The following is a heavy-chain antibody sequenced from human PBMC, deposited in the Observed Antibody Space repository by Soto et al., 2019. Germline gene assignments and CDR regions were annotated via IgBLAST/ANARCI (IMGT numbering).Heavy chain of an antibody. J-gene: IGHJ4*02. CDR3: ARAQAYGSGSYQRFDY. D-gene: IGHD3-10*01. CDR1: GYTFTSYG. V-gene: IGHV1-18*01. Sequence: ASVKVSCKASGYTFTSYGISWVRQAPGQGLEWMGWISAYNGNTNYAQKLQGRVTMTTDTSTSTAYMELRSLRSDDTAVYYCARAQAYGSGSYQRFDYWGQGTLVTVSS. CDR2: ISAYNGNT.